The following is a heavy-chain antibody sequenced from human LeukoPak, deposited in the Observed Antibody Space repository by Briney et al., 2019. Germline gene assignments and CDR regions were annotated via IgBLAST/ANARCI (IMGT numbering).Heavy chain of an antibody. D-gene: IGHD2-15*01. V-gene: IGHV4-34*12. CDR2: VFDGKTT. Sequence: SDTLSLTCAVYGESLNYYYWSWIRQSPEKGLEWIGEVFDGKTTNYNPSLKSRVTISAVTSSNQFSLNLKSVTAADTAVYYCASGACATRLHSWAQGTLVIVSS. CDR3: ASGACATRLHS. J-gene: IGHJ4*02. CDR1: GESLNYYY.